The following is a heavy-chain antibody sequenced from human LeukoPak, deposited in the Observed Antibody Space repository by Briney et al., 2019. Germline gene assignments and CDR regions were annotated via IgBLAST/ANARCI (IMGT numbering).Heavy chain of an antibody. J-gene: IGHJ4*02. V-gene: IGHV5-51*01. Sequence: GESLKISCKGSGYSFTSYWIGWVRQMPGKGLEWMGIIYPGDSDTRYSPSFQGQVTISADKSISTAYLQWSSLKASDTAIYYCARQSGERWLQSYYFIYWGQGTLVTVSS. D-gene: IGHD5-24*01. CDR3: ARQSGERWLQSYYFIY. CDR2: IYPGDSDT. CDR1: GYSFTSYW.